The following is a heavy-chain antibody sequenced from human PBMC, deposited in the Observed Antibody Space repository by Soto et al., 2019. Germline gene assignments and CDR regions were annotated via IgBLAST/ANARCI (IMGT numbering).Heavy chain of an antibody. D-gene: IGHD5-12*01. Sequence: QLQLQESGSGLVKPSQTLSLTCAVSGGSISSGGYSWSWIRQPPGKGLEWIGYIYHSGSTYYNPSHKSRVTIPLDRSQSQCSLKLSSVTAADTAVYYCAAGGGLPRYSWGQGTLVTVSS. CDR3: AAGGGLPRYS. CDR1: GGSISSGGYS. CDR2: IYHSGST. V-gene: IGHV4-30-2*01. J-gene: IGHJ4*02.